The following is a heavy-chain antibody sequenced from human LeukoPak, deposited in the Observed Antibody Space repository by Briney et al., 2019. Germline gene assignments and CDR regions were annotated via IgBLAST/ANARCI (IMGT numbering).Heavy chain of an antibody. CDR2: IYYSGST. Sequence: KTSETLSLTCTVSGGSISSGDYYWSWIRQPPGKGLEWIGYIYYSGSTYYNPPLKSRVTISVDTSKNQFSLKLSSVTAADTAVYYCARDVDYGGNSGKYFDYWGQGTLVTVSS. V-gene: IGHV4-30-4*08. D-gene: IGHD4-23*01. J-gene: IGHJ4*02. CDR1: GGSISSGDYY. CDR3: ARDVDYGGNSGKYFDY.